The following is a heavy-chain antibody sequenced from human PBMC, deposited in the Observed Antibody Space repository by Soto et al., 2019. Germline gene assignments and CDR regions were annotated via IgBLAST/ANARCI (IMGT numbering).Heavy chain of an antibody. CDR1: EFTFSNYA. V-gene: IGHV3-30-3*01. CDR3: ARDGLREYSSSWYYSY. J-gene: IGHJ4*02. CDR2: ISYDGSNK. D-gene: IGHD6-13*01. Sequence: QVQLVESGGGVVQPGRSLRLSCAASEFTFSNYAMHWVRQAPGKGLEWVAVISYDGSNKYYADSVKGRFTISRDNSKNTLYLQMNSLRAEDTAVYYCARDGLREYSSSWYYSYWGQGTLVTVSS.